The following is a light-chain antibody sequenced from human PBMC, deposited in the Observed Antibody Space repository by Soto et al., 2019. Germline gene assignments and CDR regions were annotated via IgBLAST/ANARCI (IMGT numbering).Light chain of an antibody. V-gene: IGKV3-15*01. CDR2: DAS. Sequence: ETVMTQSPATLSASPGERAPLSCRASQSVNTNLAWYQQKPGQAPRLLIYDASTRATGIPASFSGSGSGTEFTLTIRSLQSEDSAVYYCQQRSNWPPLTFGGGTKVDIK. J-gene: IGKJ4*01. CDR3: QQRSNWPPLT. CDR1: QSVNTN.